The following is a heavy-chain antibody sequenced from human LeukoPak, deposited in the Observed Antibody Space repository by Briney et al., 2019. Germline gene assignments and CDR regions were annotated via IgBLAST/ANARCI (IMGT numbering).Heavy chain of an antibody. CDR3: ARGPHERSGYPDD. CDR1: GFTFSSYG. D-gene: IGHD3-22*01. J-gene: IGHJ4*02. Sequence: PGGSLRLSCAASGFTFSSYGMPWVRQAPAKGLERVAVILYDGSNKDYIDSVKGRFTISRDNSKNTLYLQMNSLRAEDTAVYYCARGPHERSGYPDDWGQGTLVTVSS. CDR2: ILYDGSNK. V-gene: IGHV3-30*03.